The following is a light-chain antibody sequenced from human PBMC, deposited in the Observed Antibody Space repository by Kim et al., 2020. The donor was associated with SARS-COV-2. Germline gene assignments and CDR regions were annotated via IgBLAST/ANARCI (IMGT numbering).Light chain of an antibody. CDR1: TGAVTSGYY. Sequence: GGTVTLPCASNTGAVTSGYYPNWFQLKPGQAPRSMIHTASGRHSWTPARFSGSLLGGKAALTLSGVQPEDEAEYYCLLYYGGVWVFGGGTKLTVL. CDR2: TAS. CDR3: LLYYGGVWV. V-gene: IGLV7-43*01. J-gene: IGLJ3*02.